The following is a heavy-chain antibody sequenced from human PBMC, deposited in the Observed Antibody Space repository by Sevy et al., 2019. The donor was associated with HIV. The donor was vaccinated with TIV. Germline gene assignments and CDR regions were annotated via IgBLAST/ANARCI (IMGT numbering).Heavy chain of an antibody. J-gene: IGHJ6*02. Sequence: GGSLRLSCAASGFTVSSDYMTWVRQAPGKGLEWVSVFFSGGTTYYADSVKGRFTISRDNSKNTIYLQMNSLRAEDTATYYCARESSSTWQAGYYGLVVWGQGTTVTVSS. V-gene: IGHV3-66*01. CDR3: ARESSSTWQAGYYGLVV. CDR2: FFSGGTT. CDR1: GFTVSSDY. D-gene: IGHD6-13*01.